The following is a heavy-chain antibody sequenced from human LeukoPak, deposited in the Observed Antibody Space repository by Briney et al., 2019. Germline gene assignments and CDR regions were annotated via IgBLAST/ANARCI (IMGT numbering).Heavy chain of an antibody. CDR3: ARGWLQPYWYFDL. J-gene: IGHJ2*01. D-gene: IGHD5-24*01. CDR2: ISPYNGNT. Sequence: ASVKVSFKASGYTFSNYGISWVRQAPGQGVEWMGWISPYNGNTDYAQKLQGRVTMTTDTSTTTGYMELRSLRSDDTAVYYCARGWLQPYWYFDLWGRGTVVTVSS. CDR1: GYTFSNYG. V-gene: IGHV1-18*01.